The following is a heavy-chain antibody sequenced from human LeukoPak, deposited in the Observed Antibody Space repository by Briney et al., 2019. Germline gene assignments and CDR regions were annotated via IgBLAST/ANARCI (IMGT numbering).Heavy chain of an antibody. V-gene: IGHV1-2*02. CDR2: INPNSGGT. D-gene: IGHD3-10*01. Sequence: ASVKVSCKASGYTFTSYDINWVRQAAGQGLEWMGWINPNSGGTNYAQKFQGRVTMARGTSISTAYMELSRLRSDDTAVYYCARDLAHRFGELYYYYYGMDVWGQGTTVTVSS. CDR3: ARDLAHRFGELYYYYYGMDV. CDR1: GYTFTSYD. J-gene: IGHJ6*02.